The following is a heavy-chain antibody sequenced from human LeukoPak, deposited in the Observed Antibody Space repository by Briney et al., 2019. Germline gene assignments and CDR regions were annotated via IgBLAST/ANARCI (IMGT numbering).Heavy chain of an antibody. V-gene: IGHV3-30-3*01. CDR1: GFTFSSYA. Sequence: PGRSLRLSCAASGFTFSSYAMHWVRQAPGKGLEWVAVISYDGSNKYYADSVKGRFTISRDNSKNTLYLQMNSLRAEDTAVYYCVRDRAAAGPFYFDYWGQGTLVTVSS. CDR2: ISYDGSNK. J-gene: IGHJ4*02. CDR3: VRDRAAAGPFYFDY. D-gene: IGHD6-13*01.